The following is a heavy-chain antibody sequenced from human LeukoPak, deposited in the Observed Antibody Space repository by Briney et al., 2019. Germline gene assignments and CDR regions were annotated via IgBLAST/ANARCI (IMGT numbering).Heavy chain of an antibody. V-gene: IGHV3-49*04. CDR2: IRSKAYGGTT. J-gene: IGHJ4*02. Sequence: LPGGSLRLSCTASGFTFGDYAMSWVRHAPGKGLEWVGFIRSKAYGGTTEYAASVKGRFTISRDDSKGIAYLQMNSLKTEDTAVYYCTRDQTPYYWGEGTLVTVSS. CDR1: GFTFGDYA. CDR3: TRDQTPYY.